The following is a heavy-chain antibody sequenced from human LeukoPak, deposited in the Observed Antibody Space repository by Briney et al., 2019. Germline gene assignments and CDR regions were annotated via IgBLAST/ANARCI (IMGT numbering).Heavy chain of an antibody. J-gene: IGHJ5*02. V-gene: IGHV1-69*13. Sequence: SVKVSCKTSGYTFTTYDINWVRQATGQGLEWMGGIIPIFGTANYAQKFQGRVTITADESTSTAYLELSSLRSEDTAVYYCARAAQTFTSRGWFDPWGQGTLVTVSS. CDR3: ARAAQTFTSRGWFDP. D-gene: IGHD2-2*01. CDR1: GYTFTTYD. CDR2: IIPIFGTA.